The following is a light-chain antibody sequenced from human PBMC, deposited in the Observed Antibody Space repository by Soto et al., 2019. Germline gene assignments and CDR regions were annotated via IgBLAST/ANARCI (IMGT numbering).Light chain of an antibody. CDR2: EVS. V-gene: IGLV2-14*01. CDR1: SSDVGGYNY. J-gene: IGLJ1*01. CDR3: SSYTSSSTLDYV. Sequence: QSALTQPASVSGSPGQSITISCTGTSSDVGGYNYVSWYQQHPGKAPKLMIYEVSYRPSGVSHRFSGSKSGNTASLTITGLQAEDEADYYCSSYTSSSTLDYVFGTGTKVTVL.